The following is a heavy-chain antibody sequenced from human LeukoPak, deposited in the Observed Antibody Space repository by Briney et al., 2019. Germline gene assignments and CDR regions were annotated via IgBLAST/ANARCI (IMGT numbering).Heavy chain of an antibody. CDR2: IYSAGSA. V-gene: IGHV3-66*01. Sequence: AGGSLRLSCTVSGFTVTSNYLVWVRRAPGKGLEWVSIIYSAGSAYYADSVKGRFTISRDNAKNSLYLQMNSLRAEDTAVYYCARDGYYYDSSGRWGQGTLVTVSS. D-gene: IGHD3-22*01. CDR1: GFTVTSNY. CDR3: ARDGYYYDSSGR. J-gene: IGHJ4*02.